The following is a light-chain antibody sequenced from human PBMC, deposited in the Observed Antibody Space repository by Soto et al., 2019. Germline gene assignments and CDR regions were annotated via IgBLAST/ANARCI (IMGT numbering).Light chain of an antibody. CDR3: QQRSNWPLS. CDR2: DAS. CDR1: QSVSSY. J-gene: IGKJ4*01. V-gene: IGKV3-11*01. Sequence: EIVLTQSPATLSLSPGERATLSCRASQSVSSYLAWYQQKPGQAPRLLIYDASNRATGIPAWFSGSGSGTDFTLTISSLEPEDVAVYYCQQRSNWPLSFGGGTNVEIK.